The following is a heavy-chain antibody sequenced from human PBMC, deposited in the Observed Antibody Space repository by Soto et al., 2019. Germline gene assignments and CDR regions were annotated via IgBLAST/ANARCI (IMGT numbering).Heavy chain of an antibody. V-gene: IGHV1-2*02. CDR1: RDTLTAYY. CDR2: INPKGGGT. D-gene: IGHD3-3*01. Sequence: GASVKVSCTSSRDTLTAYYFHSVRQSPEQGFEWMGLINPKGGGTKYAQRSQGRVTMTSDTSISTAYLELSRLRSDNTPAYYCAAVATIFGVVTRYGMDVCAEGTTVTGYS. CDR3: AAVATIFGVVTRYGMDV. J-gene: IGHJ6*04.